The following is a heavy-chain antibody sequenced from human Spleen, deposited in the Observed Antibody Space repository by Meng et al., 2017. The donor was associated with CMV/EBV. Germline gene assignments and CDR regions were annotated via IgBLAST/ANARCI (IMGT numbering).Heavy chain of an antibody. Sequence: LTLTCTLSGVSLTTTGVGVGWIRQPPGKALEWLALIYWNDEKRYSSSLKSRLTITKDTSKNQVVLTMTNMDPVDTATYYCAHRGTGYWGQGTLVTVSS. CDR2: IYWNDEK. V-gene: IGHV2-5*01. CDR1: GVSLTTTGVG. CDR3: AHRGTGY. D-gene: IGHD1-1*01. J-gene: IGHJ4*02.